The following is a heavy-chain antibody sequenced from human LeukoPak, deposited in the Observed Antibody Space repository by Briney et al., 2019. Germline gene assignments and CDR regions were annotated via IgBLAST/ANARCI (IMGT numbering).Heavy chain of an antibody. J-gene: IGHJ5*02. CDR3: ARSPPGGQLERRGWFDP. V-gene: IGHV1-18*01. Sequence: ASVKVSCKASGYTFTSYGISWVRQAPGQGLEWMGWISAYNGNTNYAQKLQGRVTITTDTSTSTAYMELRSLRSDDTAVYYCARSPPGGQLERRGWFDPWGQGTLVTVSS. CDR2: ISAYNGNT. CDR1: GYTFTSYG. D-gene: IGHD1-1*01.